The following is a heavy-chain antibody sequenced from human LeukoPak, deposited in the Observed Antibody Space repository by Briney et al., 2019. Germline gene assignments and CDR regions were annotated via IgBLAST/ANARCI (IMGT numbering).Heavy chain of an antibody. J-gene: IGHJ6*03. CDR3: ARSIAAAAYYYYMDV. V-gene: IGHV4-61*02. CDR1: GGSISSGTYY. CDR2: IYSSGST. D-gene: IGHD6-13*01. Sequence: SQTLSLTCTVSGGSISSGTYYWSWIRQPAGKGLEWIGRIYSSGSTNYNPSLKSRVTISVDTSKNQFSLKLSSVTAADTAVYYCARSIAAAAYYYYMDVWGKGTTVTVSS.